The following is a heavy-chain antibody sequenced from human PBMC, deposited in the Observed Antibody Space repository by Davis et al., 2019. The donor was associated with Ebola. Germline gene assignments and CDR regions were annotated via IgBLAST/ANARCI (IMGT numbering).Heavy chain of an antibody. CDR1: GYTFTSYY. J-gene: IGHJ3*02. CDR2: INPSGGST. Sequence: ASVKVSCKASGYTFTSYYMHWVRQAPGQGLEWMGIINPSGGSTNYAQKFQGRVTITADESTSTAYMELSSLRSEDTAVYYCASAVVEMATISAFDIWGQGTMVTVSS. V-gene: IGHV1-46*01. CDR3: ASAVVEMATISAFDI. D-gene: IGHD5-24*01.